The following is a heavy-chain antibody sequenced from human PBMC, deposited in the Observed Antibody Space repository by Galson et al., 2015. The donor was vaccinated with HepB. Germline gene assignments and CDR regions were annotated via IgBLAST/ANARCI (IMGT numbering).Heavy chain of an antibody. V-gene: IGHV3-23*01. Sequence: SLRLSCAASGFTFGTYTMSWVRQAPGKGLQWVSTISSGGSVTYYADSVKGRFTIFRDNSKNTLYLQMNTLRAEDTAVYYCPRVGRFGEFFDFWGQGTLVTVSS. J-gene: IGHJ4*02. CDR1: GFTFGTYT. CDR3: PRVGRFGEFFDF. CDR2: ISSGGSVT. D-gene: IGHD3-10*01.